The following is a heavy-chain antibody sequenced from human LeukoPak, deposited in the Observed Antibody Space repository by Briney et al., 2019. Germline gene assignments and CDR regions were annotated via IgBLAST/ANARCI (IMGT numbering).Heavy chain of an antibody. CDR3: ARIHRYCSGSACYVLDN. Sequence: SETLSLTCVVSGGSVSGYYWGWIRQPPGRGLEWIGYVYYSGGTNYNPSFKSRITISVDTSRNQFSLQLSSVTAADTAVYYCARIHRYCSGSACYVLDNWGQGTLVAVSS. CDR1: GGSVSGYY. V-gene: IGHV4-59*02. D-gene: IGHD2-15*01. J-gene: IGHJ4*02. CDR2: VYYSGGT.